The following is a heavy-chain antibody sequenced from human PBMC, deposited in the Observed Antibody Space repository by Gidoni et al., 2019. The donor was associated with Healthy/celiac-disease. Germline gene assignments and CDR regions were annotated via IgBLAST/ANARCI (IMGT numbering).Heavy chain of an antibody. D-gene: IGHD3-22*01. CDR3: AKLRYYYDHFDY. J-gene: IGHJ4*02. V-gene: IGHV3-23*04. CDR2: ISGSGGST. CDR1: GFTFSSYA. Sequence: EVQLVESGGGLVQPGGSLRLSCAASGFTFSSYAMIWVRQAPGKGLEWVSAISGSGGSTYYADSLKGRFTISRDNSKNTLYLQMNSLRAEDTAVYYCAKLRYYYDHFDYWGQGTLVTVSS.